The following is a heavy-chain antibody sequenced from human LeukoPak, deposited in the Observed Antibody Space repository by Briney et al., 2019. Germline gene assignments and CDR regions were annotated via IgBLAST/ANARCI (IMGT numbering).Heavy chain of an antibody. CDR2: IKQDGSEK. J-gene: IGHJ6*02. Sequence: GGSLRLSCAASGFTFSSYWMSWVRQAPGKGLEWVANIKQDGSEKYYVDSVKGRFTISRDNAKNSLYLQMNSLRAEDTAVYYCARDFSSSWYDNYYYYYGMDVWGQGTTVTVSS. CDR3: ARDFSSSWYDNYYYYYGMDV. V-gene: IGHV3-7*01. D-gene: IGHD6-13*01. CDR1: GFTFSSYW.